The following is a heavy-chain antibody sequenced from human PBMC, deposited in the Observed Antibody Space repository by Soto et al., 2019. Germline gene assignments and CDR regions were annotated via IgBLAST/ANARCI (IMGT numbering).Heavy chain of an antibody. D-gene: IGHD3-3*01. CDR3: ARVTDYDFWSGPDP. J-gene: IGHJ5*02. Sequence: ASETLSLTCTVSGGSISSGGYYWSWIRQHPGKGLEWIGYIYYSGSTYYNPSLKSRVTISVDTSKNQFSLKLSSVTAADTAVYYCARVTDYDFWSGPDPWGQGTLVTVSS. CDR1: GGSISSGGYY. V-gene: IGHV4-31*03. CDR2: IYYSGST.